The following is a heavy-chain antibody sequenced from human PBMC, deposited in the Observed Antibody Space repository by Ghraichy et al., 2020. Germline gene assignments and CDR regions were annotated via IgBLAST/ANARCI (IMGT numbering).Heavy chain of an antibody. D-gene: IGHD3-22*01. CDR2: IHYSGST. Sequence: SETLSLSCTVSGASINDNSWSWIRQPQGRGLEWIGYIHYSGSTNHNPSLRIRFTMSVDTSRNQFSLRLDSVTAADTAVYWCRGDRGYSATPEYWGQGTLVTVSS. CDR3: RGDRGYSATPEY. J-gene: IGHJ4*02. CDR1: GASINDNS. V-gene: IGHV4-59*03.